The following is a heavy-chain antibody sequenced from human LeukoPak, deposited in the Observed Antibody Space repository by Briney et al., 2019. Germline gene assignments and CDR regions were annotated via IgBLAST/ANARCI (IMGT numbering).Heavy chain of an antibody. D-gene: IGHD1-1*01. Sequence: ASVKVSCKASGYTFTSYYMHWVRQAPGQGLEWMGIINPSGGSTSYAQKFQGRVTMTRDMSTSTVYMELSSLRSEDTAVYYCARDSSNEENYYYYYMDVWGKGTTVSVSS. CDR1: GYTFTSYY. J-gene: IGHJ6*03. CDR2: INPSGGST. CDR3: ARDSSNEENYYYYYMDV. V-gene: IGHV1-46*01.